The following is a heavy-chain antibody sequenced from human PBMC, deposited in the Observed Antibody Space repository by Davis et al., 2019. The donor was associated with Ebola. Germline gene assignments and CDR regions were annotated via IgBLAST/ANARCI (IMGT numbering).Heavy chain of an antibody. CDR1: GFTFSSYD. V-gene: IGHV3-9*01. CDR3: ARGRNWFDP. CDR2: ISWNSGSI. J-gene: IGHJ5*02. Sequence: SLKISCAASGFTFSSYDMHWVRQAPGKGLEWVSGISWNSGSIGYADSVKGRFTISRDNAKNSLYLQMNSLRDEDTAVYYCARGRNWFDPWGQGTLVTVSS.